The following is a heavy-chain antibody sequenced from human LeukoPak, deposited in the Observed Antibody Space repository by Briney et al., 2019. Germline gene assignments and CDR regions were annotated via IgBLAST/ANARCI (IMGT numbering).Heavy chain of an antibody. J-gene: IGHJ4*02. Sequence: PGGSLRLSCAASGFAFSTYAMHWVRQAPGKGLEWVAVISFDGTTKYYADSVKGRFTISRDNSKNTLYLQMNGLRTEDTDMYNCTRRGGGHEFDHWGQGTLVTVSS. CDR2: ISFDGTTK. V-gene: IGHV3-30-3*01. CDR3: TRRGGGHEFDH. D-gene: IGHD3-10*01. CDR1: GFAFSTYA.